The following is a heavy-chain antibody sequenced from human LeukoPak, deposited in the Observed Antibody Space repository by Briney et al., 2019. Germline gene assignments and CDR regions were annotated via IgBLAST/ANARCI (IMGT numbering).Heavy chain of an antibody. CDR3: ARRGYNWNDLYYYYGMDV. CDR1: GYTFTSYD. CDR2: MNANSGNT. D-gene: IGHD1-1*01. V-gene: IGHV1-8*01. J-gene: IGHJ6*02. Sequence: GASVKVSCKASGYTFTSYDINWVRQATGQGLEWMGWMNANSGNTGYAQKFQGRVTMTRNTSISTAYMELSSLRSEDTAVYYCARRGYNWNDLYYYYGMDVWGQGTTVTVSS.